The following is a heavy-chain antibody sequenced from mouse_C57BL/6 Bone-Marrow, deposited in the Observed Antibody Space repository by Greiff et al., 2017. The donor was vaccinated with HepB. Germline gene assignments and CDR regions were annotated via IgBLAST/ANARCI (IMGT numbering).Heavy chain of an antibody. V-gene: IGHV5-4*03. CDR3: ARGDWVYYAMDY. J-gene: IGHJ4*01. Sequence: EVKLQESGGGLVKPGGSLKLSCAASGFTFSSYAMSWVRQTPEKRLEWVATISDGGSYTYYPDNVKGRFTISRDNAKNNLYLQMSHLKSEDTAMYYCARGDWVYYAMDYWGQGTSVTVSS. CDR1: GFTFSSYA. CDR2: ISDGGSYT. D-gene: IGHD4-1*01.